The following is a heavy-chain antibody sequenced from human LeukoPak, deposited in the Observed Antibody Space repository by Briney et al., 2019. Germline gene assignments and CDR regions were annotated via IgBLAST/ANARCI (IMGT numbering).Heavy chain of an antibody. J-gene: IGHJ6*02. Sequence: ASLTVSCTASGYTFTSYDINWVRQPPGQGLEWMGWMNPNSSNTGYAQKFQGRVTMTRNTSISTAYMELSSLRSEDTAVYYCAREGAYYDFWSGENKHYYGMDVWGQGTTVTVSS. CDR3: AREGAYYDFWSGENKHYYGMDV. D-gene: IGHD3-3*01. CDR2: MNPNSSNT. CDR1: GYTFTSYD. V-gene: IGHV1-8*01.